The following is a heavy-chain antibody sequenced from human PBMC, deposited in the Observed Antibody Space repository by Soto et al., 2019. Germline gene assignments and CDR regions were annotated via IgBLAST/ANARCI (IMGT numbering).Heavy chain of an antibody. Sequence: GSLRLSCAASGFTFSNYAMTWVRQGPGKGLERVSGISGSGGRSYYADSVKGRFTISRDNSKSTLYLQMNSLRAEDTAVYYCAKAYFVWSSEQPYYFDYWGQGTLVTVSS. J-gene: IGHJ4*02. D-gene: IGHD3-16*01. CDR2: ISGSGGRS. V-gene: IGHV3-23*01. CDR1: GFTFSNYA. CDR3: AKAYFVWSSEQPYYFDY.